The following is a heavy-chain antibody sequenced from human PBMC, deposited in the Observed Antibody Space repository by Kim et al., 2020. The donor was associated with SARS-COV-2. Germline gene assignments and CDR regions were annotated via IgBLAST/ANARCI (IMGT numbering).Heavy chain of an antibody. Sequence: GRSLRLSCAASGFTFSSYAMHWVRQAPGKGLEWVAVISYDGSNKYYADSVKGRFTISRDNSKNTLYLQMNSLRAEDTAVYYCARYGMDVWGQGTTVTVSS. CDR1: GFTFSSYA. V-gene: IGHV3-30-3*01. CDR2: ISYDGSNK. CDR3: ARYGMDV. J-gene: IGHJ6*02.